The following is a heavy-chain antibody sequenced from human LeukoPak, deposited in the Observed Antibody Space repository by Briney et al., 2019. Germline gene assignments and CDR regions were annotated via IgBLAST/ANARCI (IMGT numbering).Heavy chain of an antibody. CDR2: ISTGSSYI. Sequence: GGSLRLSCAASGFTFSSYSMHWVRQDPGKGLEWVSSISTGSSYIYSADSVKGRFTISRDNAKNSLYLQLNSLRAEDTAVYYCAGSDTTGYTPREWDYWYFDLWGRGTLVTVSS. D-gene: IGHD1-1*01. CDR1: GFTFSSYS. J-gene: IGHJ2*01. V-gene: IGHV3-21*01. CDR3: AGSDTTGYTPREWDYWYFDL.